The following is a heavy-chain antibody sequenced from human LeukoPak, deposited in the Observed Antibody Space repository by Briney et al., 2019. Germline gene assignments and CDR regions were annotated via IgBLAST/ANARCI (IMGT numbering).Heavy chain of an antibody. CDR3: AKDTYYYDSSGYYWAYYFDY. D-gene: IGHD3-22*01. CDR1: GFTFSSYA. J-gene: IGHJ4*02. Sequence: GGSLRLSCAASGFTFSSYAMSWVRQAPGKGLEWVSAISGSGGSTYYADSVKGRFTISRDNSKNTLYLQMNSLRAGDTAVYYCAKDTYYYDSSGYYWAYYFDYWGQGTLVTVSS. CDR2: ISGSGGST. V-gene: IGHV3-23*01.